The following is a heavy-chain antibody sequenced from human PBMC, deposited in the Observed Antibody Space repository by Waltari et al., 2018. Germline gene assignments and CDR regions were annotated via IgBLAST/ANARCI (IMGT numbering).Heavy chain of an antibody. D-gene: IGHD1-26*01. J-gene: IGHJ4*02. CDR2: INWDSSDT. V-gene: IGHV3-9*01. Sequence: EVQLVESGGGLVQPGRSLRLSCAASGVSFEDYAVHWVRQAPGKGLEWVSGINWDSSDTAYADSVKGRFTISRDNAKNSLYLQMNSLRTEDTAFYYCAKDLYSGSDNRIFDFWGQGTLVTVSS. CDR1: GVSFEDYA. CDR3: AKDLYSGSDNRIFDF.